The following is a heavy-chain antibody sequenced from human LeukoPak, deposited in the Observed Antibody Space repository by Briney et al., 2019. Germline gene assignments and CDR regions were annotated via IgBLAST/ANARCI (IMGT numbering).Heavy chain of an antibody. J-gene: IGHJ4*02. Sequence: PSETLPLTCTVSGGSIIGSYWTWIRQSPGKGLEWIGYVYNTVDVNYSPSFQSRVIISVDMFKNYFSLSLKSVTAADTAIYYCVRSRPYDTTGYNPTYYFDSWGQGALVTVSS. CDR3: VRSRPYDTTGYNPTYYFDS. CDR1: GGSIIGSY. V-gene: IGHV4-59*01. CDR2: VYNTVDV. D-gene: IGHD3-22*01.